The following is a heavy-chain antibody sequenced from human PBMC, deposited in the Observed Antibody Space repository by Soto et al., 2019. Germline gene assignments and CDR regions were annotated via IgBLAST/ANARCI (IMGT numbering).Heavy chain of an antibody. J-gene: IGHJ6*02. CDR2: ISYDGGNK. V-gene: IGHV3-30-3*01. Sequence: QVQLVESGGGVVQPGRSLRLSCAASGFTFRNYAMHWVRQAPGKGLECVAVISYDGGNKFYRDYVKGRFTISRDNSKNTLYLQINSLRYEDTAVYYCARGDREDIAVVIGVRPGEYGVDFWGQGTTVTVSS. D-gene: IGHD2-15*01. CDR3: ARGDREDIAVVIGVRPGEYGVDF. CDR1: GFTFRNYA.